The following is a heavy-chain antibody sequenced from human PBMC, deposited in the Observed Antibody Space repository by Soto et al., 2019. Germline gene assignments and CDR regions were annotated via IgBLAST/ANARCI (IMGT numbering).Heavy chain of an antibody. J-gene: IGHJ5*02. CDR1: GYTFNSYG. CDR3: ARDIVHTRDKNWFDP. V-gene: IGHV1-18*01. CDR2: ISAYNGDT. Sequence: ASVKVSCKASGYTFNSYGITWVRQAPGQGLEWMGWISAYNGDTNYAQNFRGRVTMTTDTSTSTAYMELRSLRSDDTAMYYCARDIVHTRDKNWFDPWGQGTQVTVSS. D-gene: IGHD5-12*01.